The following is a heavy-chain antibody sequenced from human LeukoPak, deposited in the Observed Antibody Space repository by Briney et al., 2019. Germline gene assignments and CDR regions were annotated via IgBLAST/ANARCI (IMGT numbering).Heavy chain of an antibody. J-gene: IGHJ5*02. CDR1: GGSFSGYY. Sequence: SETLSLTCAVYGGSFSGYYWCWIRQPPGKGLEWIGEINHSGSTNYNPSLKSRVTISVDTSKNQFSLKLSSVTAADTAVYYCARGRKSARTWFDPWGQGTLVTVSS. V-gene: IGHV4-34*01. CDR2: INHSGST. D-gene: IGHD1-14*01. CDR3: ARGRKSARTWFDP.